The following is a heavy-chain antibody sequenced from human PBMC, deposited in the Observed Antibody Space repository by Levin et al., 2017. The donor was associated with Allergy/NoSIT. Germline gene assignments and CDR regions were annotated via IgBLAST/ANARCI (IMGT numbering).Heavy chain of an antibody. D-gene: IGHD1-1*01. CDR1: GYSFTSYW. Sequence: RGESLKVSCQGSGYSFTSYWIGWVRQMPGKGLEWMGIIYPGDSDTRYSPSFQGQVTISADKSISTAYLQWSSLKASDTAIYYCARRGTRDYYYYMDVWGKGTTVTVSS. V-gene: IGHV5-51*01. J-gene: IGHJ6*03. CDR3: ARRGTRDYYYYMDV. CDR2: IYPGDSDT.